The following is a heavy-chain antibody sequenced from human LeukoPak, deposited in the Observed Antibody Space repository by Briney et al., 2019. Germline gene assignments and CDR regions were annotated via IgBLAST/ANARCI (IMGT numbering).Heavy chain of an antibody. J-gene: IGHJ5*02. CDR3: ALVYASSWFDP. CDR2: IYYSGST. D-gene: IGHD2-8*01. Sequence: SETLSLTCAVYGGSFSGYYWSWIRQPPGKGLEWIGSIYYSGSTYYNPSLKSRVTISVDTSKNQFSLKLSSVTAADTAVYYCALVYASSWFDPWGQGILVIVSS. V-gene: IGHV4-34*01. CDR1: GGSFSGYY.